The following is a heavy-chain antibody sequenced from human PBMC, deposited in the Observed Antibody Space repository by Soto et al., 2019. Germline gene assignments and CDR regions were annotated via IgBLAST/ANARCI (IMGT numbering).Heavy chain of an antibody. CDR1: GFAFSSHA. V-gene: IGHV3-23*01. CDR3: AKGRYSYDSSGHDY. J-gene: IGHJ4*02. CDR2: ISGSGGRT. Sequence: GGSLRLACAASGFAFSSHAINWVRQAPGKGLGWVSGISGSGGRTYYADSVKGRFTISRDNSKNTLDLQMNSLRAEDTAVYYCAKGRYSYDSSGHDYWGLGTLVTVSS. D-gene: IGHD3-22*01.